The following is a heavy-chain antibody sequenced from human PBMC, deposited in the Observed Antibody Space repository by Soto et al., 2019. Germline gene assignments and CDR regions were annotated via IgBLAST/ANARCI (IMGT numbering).Heavy chain of an antibody. D-gene: IGHD2-15*01. J-gene: IGHJ5*02. CDR2: INPDNGNT. Sequence: QVPLVQSGAEVKKPGASVKISCKASGYTFTRYTMNWVRQAPGQRLEWMGWINPDNGNTKSSQKFQDRVIITRDTSASTAYMDLSSLRSEDTAVYYCARGIATGQLDPWGQRTLVTVSS. CDR3: ARGIATGQLDP. CDR1: GYTFTRYT. V-gene: IGHV1-3*01.